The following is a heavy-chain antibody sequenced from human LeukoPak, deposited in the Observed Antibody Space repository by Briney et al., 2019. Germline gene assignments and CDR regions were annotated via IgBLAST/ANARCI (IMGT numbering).Heavy chain of an antibody. Sequence: GGSLRLSCAASGFTVSRNYMSWVRQAPGKGLEWVSVIYSGGSTYYADSVKGRFTISRDNSKNTLYLQMNSLRAEDTAVYYCALATIFGAYYYYYYMDVWGKGTTVTVSS. V-gene: IGHV3-53*01. CDR3: ALATIFGAYYYYYYMDV. CDR1: GFTVSRNY. D-gene: IGHD5-12*01. J-gene: IGHJ6*03. CDR2: IYSGGST.